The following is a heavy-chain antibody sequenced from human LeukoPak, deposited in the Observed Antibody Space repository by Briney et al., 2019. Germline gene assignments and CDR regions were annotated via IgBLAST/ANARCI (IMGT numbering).Heavy chain of an antibody. CDR2: INGRGDNT. V-gene: IGHV3-23*01. CDR1: GVIISSYA. CDR3: AKDRVSPGFNWFDP. Sequence: SGGSLRLSCAASGVIISSYAMSWVRQAPGKGLEWVSAINGRGDNTYYADFVKGRFTISRDNSKSTVYLQMNSLRNEDTAVYYCAKDRVSPGFNWFDPWGQGTLVTVSS. J-gene: IGHJ5*02. D-gene: IGHD2/OR15-2a*01.